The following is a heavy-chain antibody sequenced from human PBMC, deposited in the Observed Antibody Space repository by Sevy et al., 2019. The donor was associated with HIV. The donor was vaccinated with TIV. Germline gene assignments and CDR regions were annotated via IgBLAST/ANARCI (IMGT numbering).Heavy chain of an antibody. CDR3: ARGGIIDFWSGYYHFAY. Sequence: ASVKVSCKASGYTFTGYYMHWVRQAPGQGLEWMGRINPNSGDTNYGQKFQGRVTMTRDTSISTAYMELSRLRSDDTAVYYRARGGIIDFWSGYYHFAYWGQGTLVTVSS. D-gene: IGHD3-3*01. CDR1: GYTFTGYY. J-gene: IGHJ4*02. V-gene: IGHV1-2*06. CDR2: INPNSGDT.